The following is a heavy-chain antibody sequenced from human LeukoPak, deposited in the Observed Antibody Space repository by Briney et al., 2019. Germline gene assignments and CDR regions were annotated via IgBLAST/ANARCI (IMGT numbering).Heavy chain of an antibody. CDR3: ARGQALYYDILTGYPLFDY. J-gene: IGHJ4*02. CDR2: IYYSGST. Sequence: PSETLSLTCTVSGGSISSYYWSWIRQPPGKGLEWIGYIYYSGSTNYNPSLKSRVTISVDTSKNQFSLKLSSVTAADTAVYYCARGQALYYDILTGYPLFDYWGQGTLVTVSS. CDR1: GGSISSYY. V-gene: IGHV4-59*01. D-gene: IGHD3-9*01.